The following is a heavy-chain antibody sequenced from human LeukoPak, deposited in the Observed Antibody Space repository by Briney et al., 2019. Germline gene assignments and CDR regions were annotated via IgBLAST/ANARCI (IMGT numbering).Heavy chain of an antibody. CDR2: INTNTGNP. D-gene: IGHD2-2*01. V-gene: IGHV7-4-1*02. Sequence: GASVKVSCKASGFTFTSSAMQWVRQAPGQGLEWMGWINTNTGNPTYAQGFTGRFVFSLDTSVSTAYLQISSLKAEDTAVYYCARGRGYCSSTSCYQYYYYYMDVWGKGTTVTVSS. CDR3: ARGRGYCSSTSCYQYYYYYMDV. J-gene: IGHJ6*03. CDR1: GFTFTSSA.